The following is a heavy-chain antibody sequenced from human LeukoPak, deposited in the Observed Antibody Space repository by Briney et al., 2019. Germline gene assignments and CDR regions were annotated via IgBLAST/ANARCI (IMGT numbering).Heavy chain of an antibody. Sequence: GGSLRLSCAASGFTFSSYWMSWVRQAPGKGLEWVANIKQDGSEKYYVDSVEGRFTISRDNAKNSLYLQMHSLRAEDTAVYYCSTSGPNYDYWGQGTLVTVSS. V-gene: IGHV3-7*01. CDR3: STSGPNYDY. CDR2: IKQDGSEK. J-gene: IGHJ4*02. D-gene: IGHD6-19*01. CDR1: GFTFSSYW.